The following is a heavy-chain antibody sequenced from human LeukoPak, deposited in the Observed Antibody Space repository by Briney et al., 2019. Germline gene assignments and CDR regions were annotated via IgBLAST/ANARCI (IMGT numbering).Heavy chain of an antibody. CDR1: GGSISSLY. J-gene: IGHJ4*02. CDR2: IYNSGSS. Sequence: TETLSLTCSVSGGSISSLYWSWIRQPPGKGLEWIGYIYNSGSSNYNPSLESRVTISVDTSKNQFSLKLSSVTAADTAVYYCARLRYDGRSGLLYVFDYWGQGTLVTVSS. V-gene: IGHV4-59*11. D-gene: IGHD3-3*01. CDR3: ARLRYDGRSGLLYVFDY.